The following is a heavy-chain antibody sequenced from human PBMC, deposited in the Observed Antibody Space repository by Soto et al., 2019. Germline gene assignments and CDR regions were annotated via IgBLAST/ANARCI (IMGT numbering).Heavy chain of an antibody. CDR2: INAGNGNT. CDR1: GYSFTSYA. CDR3: ARASFRGSLRFLEWLLSY. J-gene: IGHJ4*02. D-gene: IGHD3-3*01. V-gene: IGHV1-3*01. Sequence: ASVKVSCKASGYSFTSYAMHWVRQAPGQRLEWMGWINAGNGNTKYSQKFQGRVTITTDTSTSTAYMELSSLRSEDTAVYYCARASFRGSLRFLEWLLSYWGQGTLVTVSS.